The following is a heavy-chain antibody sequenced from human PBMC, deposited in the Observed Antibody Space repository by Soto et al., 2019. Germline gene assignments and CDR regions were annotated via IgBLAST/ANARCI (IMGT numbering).Heavy chain of an antibody. J-gene: IGHJ6*02. CDR3: ARSIRGHRRFNGMDV. CDR2: IERDDDDK. Sequence: SGPTLVNPTETLTLTCTFSGFSLTSPGMCVSWIRQSPGKALEWLALIERDDDDKYYSTSLKTRLTISKDTRKNQVVLTMANMEPADTATYHCARSIRGHRRFNGMDVWGQVTTVTVSS. CDR1: GFSLTSPGMC. D-gene: IGHD1-20*01. V-gene: IGHV2-70*13.